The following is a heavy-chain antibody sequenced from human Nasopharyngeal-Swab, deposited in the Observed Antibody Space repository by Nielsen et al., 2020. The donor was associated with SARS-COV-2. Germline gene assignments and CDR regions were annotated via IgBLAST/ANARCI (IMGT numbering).Heavy chain of an antibody. V-gene: IGHV3-9*01. D-gene: IGHD6-13*01. J-gene: IGHJ4*02. CDR2: ISGNSVSI. CDR1: GFTFDDYA. Sequence: SLKISCAASGFTFDDYAMYWVRQAPGKGLEWVSGISGNSVSIGYSDSVKGRFIISRDNAKNSLYLQMNSLRVEDTALHYCAKDKGAGSFDYWGQGTLVTVSS. CDR3: AKDKGAGSFDY.